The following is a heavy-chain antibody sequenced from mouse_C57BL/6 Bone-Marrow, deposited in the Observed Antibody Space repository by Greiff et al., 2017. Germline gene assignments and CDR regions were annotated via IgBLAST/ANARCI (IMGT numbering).Heavy chain of an antibody. D-gene: IGHD1-1*01. CDR3: AREGYYYGSSYEFAY. CDR2: ISNLAYSI. Sequence: EVQLVESGGGLVQPGGSLKLSCAASGFTFSDYGMAWVRQAPRKGPEWVAFISNLAYSIYYADTVTGRFTISRENAKNTLYLEMISLMSDDTAMYYCAREGYYYGSSYEFAYWGQGTLVTVSA. J-gene: IGHJ3*01. V-gene: IGHV5-15*01. CDR1: GFTFSDYG.